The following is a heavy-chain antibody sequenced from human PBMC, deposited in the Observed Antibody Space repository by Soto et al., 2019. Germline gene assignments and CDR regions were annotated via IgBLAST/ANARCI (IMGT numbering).Heavy chain of an antibody. J-gene: IGHJ5*02. CDR2: IYYSGST. CDR1: GGSISSSSYY. Sequence: SETLSLTCTVSGGSISSSSYYWGWIRQPPGKGLEWIGSIYYSGSTYYKQSIKNQVTISVDTSKNQLSLKLRAVTAADTVVYYCARHQTIFGVVIANWFDPWGQGTLVTVS. V-gene: IGHV4-39*01. D-gene: IGHD3-3*01. CDR3: ARHQTIFGVVIANWFDP.